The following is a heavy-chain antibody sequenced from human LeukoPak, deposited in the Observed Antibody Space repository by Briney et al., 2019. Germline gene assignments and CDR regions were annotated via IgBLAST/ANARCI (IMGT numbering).Heavy chain of an antibody. J-gene: IGHJ4*02. CDR1: GGTFSSYA. V-gene: IGHV1-69*13. D-gene: IGHD3-22*01. CDR2: IIPIFGTA. CDR3: AREGLDSSGYCHFDY. Sequence: SVKVSCKASGGTFSSYAISWVRQAPGQGLEWMGGIIPIFGTANYAQKFQGRVTITADESTSTAYMELSSLRSEDTAVYYCAREGLDSSGYCHFDYWGQGTLVTVSS.